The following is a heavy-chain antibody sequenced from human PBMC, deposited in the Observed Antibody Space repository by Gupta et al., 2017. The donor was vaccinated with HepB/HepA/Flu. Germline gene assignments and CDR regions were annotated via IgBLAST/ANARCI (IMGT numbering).Heavy chain of an antibody. CDR3: ARRDELLEWLLPFDY. CDR2: ISYDGSNK. Sequence: QVQLVESGGGVVQPGRSLRLSCAASGFTFSSYAMHWVRQAPGKGLEWVAVISYDGSNKYYADSVKGRFTISRDNSKNTLYLQMNSLRAEDTAVYYCARRDELLEWLLPFDYWGQGTLVTVSS. D-gene: IGHD3-3*01. V-gene: IGHV3-30-3*01. CDR1: GFTFSSYA. J-gene: IGHJ4*02.